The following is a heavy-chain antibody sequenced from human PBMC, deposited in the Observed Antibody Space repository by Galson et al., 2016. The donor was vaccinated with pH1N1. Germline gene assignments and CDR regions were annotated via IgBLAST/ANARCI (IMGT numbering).Heavy chain of an antibody. CDR2: INTNTGNP. J-gene: IGHJ6*02. D-gene: IGHD2-2*01. CDR3: ARSYCSSTSCYGGSYYYYGMDV. V-gene: IGHV7-4-1*04. Sequence: SGKVSCKASGYTFTSNAMNWVRQAPGQGLEWMGWINTNTGNPTYAQGFTGRFVFSLDTSVSMAYLQISSLKAEDTAVYYCARSYCSSTSCYGGSYYYYGMDVWGQGTTVTVSS. CDR1: GYTFTSNA.